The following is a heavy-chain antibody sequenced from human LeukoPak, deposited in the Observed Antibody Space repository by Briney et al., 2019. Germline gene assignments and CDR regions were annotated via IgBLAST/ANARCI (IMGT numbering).Heavy chain of an antibody. V-gene: IGHV1-18*04. Sequence: ASVKVSCKASGYTFTSYGISWVRQAPGQGLEWMGWISAYNGNTNYAQKLQGRVTMTTDTSTSTAYMELRSLRSDDTAVYYCARDLGFGELLSPNDAFDIWGQGTVVTVSS. CDR3: ARDLGFGELLSPNDAFDI. CDR2: ISAYNGNT. D-gene: IGHD3-10*01. J-gene: IGHJ3*02. CDR1: GYTFTSYG.